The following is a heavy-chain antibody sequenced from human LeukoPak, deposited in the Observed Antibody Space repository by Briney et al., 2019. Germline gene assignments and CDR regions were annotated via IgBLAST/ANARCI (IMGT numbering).Heavy chain of an antibody. CDR1: GGTISSSSYY. J-gene: IGHJ4*02. CDR3: ASDYSSSSRFGY. Sequence: SETLSLTCTVAGGTISSSSYYWGWIRQPPGKGLEWIGSIYYSGSTYYNPSLKSRVTISVDTSKNQFSLKLSSVTAADTAVYYCASDYSSSSRFGYWGQGTLVTVSS. D-gene: IGHD6-13*01. V-gene: IGHV4-39*07. CDR2: IYYSGST.